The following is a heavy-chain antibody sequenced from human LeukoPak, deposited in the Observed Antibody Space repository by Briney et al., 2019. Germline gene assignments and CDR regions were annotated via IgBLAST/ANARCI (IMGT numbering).Heavy chain of an antibody. CDR3: ARVSVGGSWSFDY. J-gene: IGHJ4*02. CDR2: IYPGDSDS. V-gene: IGHV5-51*01. Sequence: GESLKISCKGSGYSFTNYWIGWVRQMPGKGLEWMGIIYPGDSDSRYSPSFQGQVTISADKSISTAYLLWSSLKASDTAMYYCARVSVGGSWSFDYWGQGTLVTVSS. D-gene: IGHD6-13*01. CDR1: GYSFTNYW.